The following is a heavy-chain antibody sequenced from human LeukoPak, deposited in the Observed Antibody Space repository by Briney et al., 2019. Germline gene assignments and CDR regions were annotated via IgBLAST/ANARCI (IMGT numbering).Heavy chain of an antibody. D-gene: IGHD2-2*01. Sequence: SETLSLTCTVSSVSISSYYWSWIRQSPGKGLEGIGYIYCSGSTHYNHSLKSRFTISVDRSKNEFSLQVSSLTAADTAVYYCARGQLSVFLAFDIWGQGTMVTVSS. J-gene: IGHJ3*02. V-gene: IGHV4-59*01. CDR2: IYCSGST. CDR1: SVSISSYY. CDR3: ARGQLSVFLAFDI.